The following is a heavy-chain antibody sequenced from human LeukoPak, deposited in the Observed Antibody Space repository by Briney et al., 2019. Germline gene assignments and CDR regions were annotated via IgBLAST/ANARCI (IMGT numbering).Heavy chain of an antibody. Sequence: GGSLRLSCAASGFTFSDYYMSWIRQAPGKGLQCVATISADGGSTYYPDSVKGRFTISRDNSKNTLYLQMNSLRAEDTALYYCAKSPSLQAFDVWGQGTMVSVSS. J-gene: IGHJ3*01. CDR3: AKSPSLQAFDV. CDR1: GFTFSDYY. CDR2: ISADGGST. V-gene: IGHV3-23*01.